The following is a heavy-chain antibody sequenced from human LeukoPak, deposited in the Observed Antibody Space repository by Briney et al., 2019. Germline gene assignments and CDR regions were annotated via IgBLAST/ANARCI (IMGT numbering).Heavy chain of an antibody. D-gene: IGHD2-15*01. Sequence: GGSLRLSXAASVFTFSSYSMNWVRQAPRKGLEWVSYISSSSSTIYYADSVKGRFTISRDNAKNSLYLQMNSLRAEDTAVYYCASKTLIVATSDAFDIWGQGTMVTVSS. V-gene: IGHV3-48*01. CDR1: VFTFSSYS. CDR3: ASKTLIVATSDAFDI. J-gene: IGHJ3*02. CDR2: ISSSSSTI.